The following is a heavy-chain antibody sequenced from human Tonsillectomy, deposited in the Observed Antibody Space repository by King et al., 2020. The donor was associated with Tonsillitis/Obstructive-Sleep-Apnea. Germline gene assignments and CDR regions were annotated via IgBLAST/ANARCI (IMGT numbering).Heavy chain of an antibody. CDR1: GGTFNSYV. CDR3: ARGSLDYNWFDP. CDR2: IIPIFGTP. J-gene: IGHJ5*02. D-gene: IGHD2-15*01. V-gene: IGHV1-69*12. Sequence: QLVKSGAEVKKPGSSVKVSCKTSGGTFNSYVITWVRQAPGQGLEWMGGIIPIFGTPNYAQKFQGRVTITADESTSTAYMELSSLRSEDMAVYYCARGSLDYNWFDPWGQGTLVTVSS.